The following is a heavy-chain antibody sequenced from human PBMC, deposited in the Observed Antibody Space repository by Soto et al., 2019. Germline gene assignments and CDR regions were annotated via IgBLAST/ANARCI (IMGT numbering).Heavy chain of an antibody. CDR3: VKGGYSYGVCYFDY. CDR1: GFTFSSYA. Sequence: GGSLRLSCSASGFTFSSYAMHWVRQAPGKGLEYVSAISSNGGSTYYADSVKGRFTISRDNSKNTLYLQMSSLRAEDTAVYYCVKGGYSYGVCYFDYWGQGTLVTVSS. J-gene: IGHJ4*02. CDR2: ISSNGGST. V-gene: IGHV3-64D*06. D-gene: IGHD5-18*01.